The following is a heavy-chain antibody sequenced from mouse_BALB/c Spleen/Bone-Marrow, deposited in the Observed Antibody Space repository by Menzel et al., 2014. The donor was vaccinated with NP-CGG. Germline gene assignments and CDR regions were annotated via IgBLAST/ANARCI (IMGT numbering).Heavy chain of an antibody. J-gene: IGHJ1*01. CDR2: ISYSGST. Sequence: EVQGVESGPSLVKPSQTLSLTCSVTGYSITSGYWNWIRHFPGSKLEYMGHISYSGSTYYNPSLKSRISITRDTSKNQFYLQLDSVTTEDTATYYCARRDYGKHFDVWGAGTTVTVSS. CDR1: GYSITSGY. CDR3: ARRDYGKHFDV. D-gene: IGHD2-1*01. V-gene: IGHV3-8*02.